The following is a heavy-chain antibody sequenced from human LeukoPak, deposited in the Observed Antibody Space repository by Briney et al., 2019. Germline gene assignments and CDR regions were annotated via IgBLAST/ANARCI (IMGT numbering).Heavy chain of an antibody. D-gene: IGHD3-22*01. J-gene: IGHJ3*02. CDR3: ARSPPYYDSSGYSLGAFDI. Sequence: ASVKVSCEXSGGTFSSYAISWVRQAPGQGLEWMGGIIPIFGTANYAQKFQGRVTITADESTSTAYMELSSLRSEDTAVYYCARSPPYYDSSGYSLGAFDIWGQGTMVTVSS. CDR2: IIPIFGTA. V-gene: IGHV1-69*13. CDR1: GGTFSSYA.